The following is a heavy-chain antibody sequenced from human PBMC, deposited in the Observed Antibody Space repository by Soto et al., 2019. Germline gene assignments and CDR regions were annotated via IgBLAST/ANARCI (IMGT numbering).Heavy chain of an antibody. D-gene: IGHD6-13*01. CDR1: GFTFSNYD. CDR2: ISSDGSNK. V-gene: IGHV3-30*18. CDR3: AKARCAAAAGCLGFDP. Sequence: GGSLRLSCAASGFTFSNYDMHWVRQAPGKGLEWVVVISSDGSNKQYGDSVKGRFTVSRDNSNNTLDLQMNSLRLEDTAVYYCAKARCAAAAGCLGFDPWGRGIRVTVSS. J-gene: IGHJ5*02.